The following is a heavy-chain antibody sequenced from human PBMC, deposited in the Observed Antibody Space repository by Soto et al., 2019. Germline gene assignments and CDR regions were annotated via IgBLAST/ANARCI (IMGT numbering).Heavy chain of an antibody. CDR3: ERDGVEATFLDY. Sequence: SETLSLTCAVSGYSISGGYYWGWIRQPPGKGLEWIGSIYHSGSTYYNPSLKGRVTISVDTSKNQFSLKLSSVTAADTGVYYCERDGVEATFLDYWGQGTLVTVSS. CDR1: GYSISGGYY. V-gene: IGHV4-38-2*02. CDR2: IYHSGST. J-gene: IGHJ4*02. D-gene: IGHD1-26*01.